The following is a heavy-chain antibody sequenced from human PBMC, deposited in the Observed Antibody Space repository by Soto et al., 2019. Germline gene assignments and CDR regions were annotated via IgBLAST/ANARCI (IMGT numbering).Heavy chain of an antibody. J-gene: IGHJ4*02. CDR1: GESISSSAYY. V-gene: IGHV4-39*01. CDR2: IYYSGRT. D-gene: IGHD2-21*02. CDR3: ARQRTTVVTQAYFDH. Sequence: SETLSLTCIVSGESISSSAYYGGWIRQPPGKGLEWIGSIYYSGRTYYNPSFKSRVTISIDTSKNQFSLKLSSVTATDTAVYYCARQRTTVVTQAYFDHWGQGALVTVSS.